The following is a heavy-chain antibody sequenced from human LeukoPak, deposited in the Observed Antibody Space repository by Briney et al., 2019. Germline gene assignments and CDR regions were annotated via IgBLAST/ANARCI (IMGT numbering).Heavy chain of an antibody. V-gene: IGHV3-30*18. J-gene: IGHJ5*02. CDR2: ISYDGSNK. Sequence: GRSLRLSCAASGFTFSSYGMHWVRQAPGKGLEWVAVISYDGSNKYYADSVKGRFTISRDNSKNTLYLQMNSLRAEDTAVYHCAKGSWYSSGWHGEGWFDPWGQGTLVTVSS. D-gene: IGHD6-19*01. CDR3: AKGSWYSSGWHGEGWFDP. CDR1: GFTFSSYG.